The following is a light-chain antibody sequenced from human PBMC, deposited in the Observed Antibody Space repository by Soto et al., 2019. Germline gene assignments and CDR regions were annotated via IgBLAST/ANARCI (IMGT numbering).Light chain of an antibody. J-gene: IGKJ4*01. V-gene: IGKV3-20*01. CDR2: SDS. Sequence: LVLTQSPGTLSLSPGERATFSCRASQSVGSDLLAWYQQKPGQAPRLLISSDSRRASGIPDRFSGSGSGTDFTLTISRLEAEDSAVYWCQQYQTSPTFGGGTKVDIK. CDR1: QSVGSDL. CDR3: QQYQTSPT.